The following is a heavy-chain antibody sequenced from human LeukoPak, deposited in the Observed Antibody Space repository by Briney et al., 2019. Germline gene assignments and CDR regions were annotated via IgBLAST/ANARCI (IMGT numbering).Heavy chain of an antibody. CDR1: GDSVSSNSAA. CDR3: ARGNFLTEDWYFDL. J-gene: IGHJ2*01. Sequence: SQTLSLTCAISGDSVSSNSAAWNWIRQSPSRGLEWLGRTYCRSKCYNDYALSVKSRITINSDTSKNQFSLQLNSVTPEDTAVYYCARGNFLTEDWYFDLWGRGTLVTVSS. V-gene: IGHV6-1*01. CDR2: TYCRSKCYN. D-gene: IGHD3-9*01.